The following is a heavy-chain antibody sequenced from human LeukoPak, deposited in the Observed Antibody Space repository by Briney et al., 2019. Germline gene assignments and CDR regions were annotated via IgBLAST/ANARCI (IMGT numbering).Heavy chain of an antibody. CDR1: GFTFSSYS. D-gene: IGHD2-21*01. CDR3: ARELIVVGSFDY. J-gene: IGHJ4*02. CDR2: ISYDGSNK. V-gene: IGHV3-30*03. Sequence: GGSLRLSCAASGFTFSSYSMNWVRQAPGKGLEWVAVISYDGSNKYYADSVKGRFTISRDNSKNTLYLQMNSLRAEDTAVYYCARELIVVGSFDYWGQGTLVTVSS.